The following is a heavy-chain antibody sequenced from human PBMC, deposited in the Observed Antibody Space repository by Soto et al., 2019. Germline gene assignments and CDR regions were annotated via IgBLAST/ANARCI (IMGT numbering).Heavy chain of an antibody. J-gene: IGHJ4*02. D-gene: IGHD3-10*01. CDR3: ASGQATYYYGSGSYSDY. Sequence: LSLTCAASGFTFSSYWMSWVRQAPGKGLEWVANIKQDGSEKYYVDSVKGRFTISRDNAKNSLYLQMNSLRAEDTAVYYCASGQATYYYGSGSYSDYWGQGTLVTVSS. V-gene: IGHV3-7*01. CDR1: GFTFSSYW. CDR2: IKQDGSEK.